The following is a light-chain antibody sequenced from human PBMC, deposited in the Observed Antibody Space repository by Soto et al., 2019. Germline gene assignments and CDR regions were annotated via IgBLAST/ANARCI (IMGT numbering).Light chain of an antibody. Sequence: EIVLTQSPGTLSLSPGQRSTLSCRASQSVSSSFLAWYQQKLGQAPRLXIYSASSRATGIPDRFSGSGSGTDFTLTISRLEPEDFAVYYCQQYGSSPITFGQGTRLEIK. J-gene: IGKJ5*01. CDR3: QQYGSSPIT. CDR1: QSVSSSF. V-gene: IGKV3-20*01. CDR2: SAS.